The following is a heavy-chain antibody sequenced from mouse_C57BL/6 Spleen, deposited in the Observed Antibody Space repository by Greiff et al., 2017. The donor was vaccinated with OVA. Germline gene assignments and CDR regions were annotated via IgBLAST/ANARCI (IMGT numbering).Heavy chain of an antibody. CDR2: SRNKANDYTT. D-gene: IGHD2-1*01. Sequence: EVQLVQPGGGLVQSGRSLRLSCATSGFTFSDFYMEWVRQAPGKGLEWIAASRNKANDYTTEYSASVKGRFIVSRDTSHSILYLQMNALRAEDTAIYYCARNYYGNYWYFDVWGTGTTVTVSS. CDR3: ARNYYGNYWYFDV. V-gene: IGHV7-1*01. J-gene: IGHJ1*03. CDR1: GFTFSDFY.